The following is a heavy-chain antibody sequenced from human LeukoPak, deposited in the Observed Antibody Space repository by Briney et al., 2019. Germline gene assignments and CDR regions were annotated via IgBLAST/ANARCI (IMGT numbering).Heavy chain of an antibody. CDR2: ISYDGSNK. CDR1: GFTFSSYA. D-gene: IGHD3-10*01. CDR3: ARGDDAFDI. V-gene: IGHV3-30*04. Sequence: GRSLRLSCAAPGFTFSSYAMHWVRQAPGKGLEWVAVISYDGSNKYYADSVKGRFTISRDNSKNTLYLQMNSLRAEDTAVYYCARGDDAFDIWGQGTMVTVSS. J-gene: IGHJ3*02.